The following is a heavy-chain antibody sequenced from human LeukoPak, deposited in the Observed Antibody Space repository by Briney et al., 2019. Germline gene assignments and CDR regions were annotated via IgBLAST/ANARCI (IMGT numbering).Heavy chain of an antibody. CDR1: GCTFSSYA. J-gene: IGHJ3*02. Sequence: SVKVSCKASGCTFSSYAISWVRQAPGQRLEWMGGIIPIFGTANYAQKFQGRVTITADESTSTAYMELSSLRSEDTAVYYCARGHDDIVATVVSWYWYAFDISGQGTMVTVSS. D-gene: IGHD5-12*01. V-gene: IGHV1-69*01. CDR2: IIPIFGTA. CDR3: ARGHDDIVATVVSWYWYAFDI.